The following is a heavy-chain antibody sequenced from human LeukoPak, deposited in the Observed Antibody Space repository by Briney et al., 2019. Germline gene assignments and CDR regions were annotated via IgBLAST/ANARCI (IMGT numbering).Heavy chain of an antibody. V-gene: IGHV3-33*06. D-gene: IGHD1-26*01. CDR3: AKRMAKGATTSLFDY. Sequence: GRSLRLSCAASGFTFSSYGMHWVRQAPGKGLEWVAVIWYDGSNKYYADSVKGRFTISRDNSKNTLYLQMNSLRAEDTAVYYCAKRMAKGATTSLFDYWGQGTLVTVSS. J-gene: IGHJ4*02. CDR1: GFTFSSYG. CDR2: IWYDGSNK.